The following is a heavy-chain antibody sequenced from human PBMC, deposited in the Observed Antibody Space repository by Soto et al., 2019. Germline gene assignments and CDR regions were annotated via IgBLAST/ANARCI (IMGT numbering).Heavy chain of an antibody. CDR1: GFTFSSYS. V-gene: IGHV3-21*01. CDR2: IGSSSSYI. J-gene: IGHJ4*02. CDR3: ARGGSSWLTLTFPLDY. Sequence: GGSLRLSCAASGFTFSSYSMNWVRQAPGKGLEWVSSIGSSSSYIYYADSVKGRFTISRDNAKNSLYLQMNSLRAEDTAVYYCARGGSSWLTLTFPLDYWGQGTLVTVSS. D-gene: IGHD6-13*01.